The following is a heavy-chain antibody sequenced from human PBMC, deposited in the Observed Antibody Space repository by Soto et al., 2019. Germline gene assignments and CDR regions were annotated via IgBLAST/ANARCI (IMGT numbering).Heavy chain of an antibody. V-gene: IGHV1-8*01. J-gene: IGHJ4*02. CDR2: MNPNSTKT. D-gene: IGHD3-10*01. CDR3: ARGFRRDIPEVLRGDIDH. Sequence: QVQLVQSGAEVKKPGASVKVSCKASGYDFITYDINWVRQATGQGLEWVGWMNPNSTKTGYAQKFQGRVTMTQNTSIGTAYMELSSLRSEDTAVYYCARGFRRDIPEVLRGDIDHWGQGTLVTVSS. CDR1: GYDFITYD.